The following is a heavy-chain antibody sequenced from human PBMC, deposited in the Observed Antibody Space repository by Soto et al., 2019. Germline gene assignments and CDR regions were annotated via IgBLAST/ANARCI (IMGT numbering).Heavy chain of an antibody. CDR1: GGTFSSYA. CDR2: IIPIFGTA. CDR3: ARDSLCGGGDCYSLYG. J-gene: IGHJ4*02. Sequence: SVKVSCKASGGTFSSYAISWVRQAPGQGLEWMGGIIPIFGTANYAQKFQGRVTITADESTSTAYMELSSLRSEDTAVYYCARDSLCGGGDCYSLYGWGQGTLVTAPQ. D-gene: IGHD2-21*02. V-gene: IGHV1-69*13.